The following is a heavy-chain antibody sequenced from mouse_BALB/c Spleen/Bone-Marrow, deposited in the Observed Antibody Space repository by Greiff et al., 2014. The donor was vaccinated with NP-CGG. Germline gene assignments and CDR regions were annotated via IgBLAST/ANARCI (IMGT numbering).Heavy chain of an antibody. CDR3: ARQGYYGKGDY. CDR2: INPDSSTI. V-gene: IGHV4-1*02. Sequence: VQLKESGGGLVQAGGSLKLSCAASGFDFSRYWMSWVRQAPGKGVEWIGEINPDSSTINYTPSLKDKFIISRDNAKNTLHLQMSKVRSEDTALYYCARQGYYGKGDYWGQGTTLTVSS. D-gene: IGHD2-1*01. CDR1: GFDFSRYW. J-gene: IGHJ2*01.